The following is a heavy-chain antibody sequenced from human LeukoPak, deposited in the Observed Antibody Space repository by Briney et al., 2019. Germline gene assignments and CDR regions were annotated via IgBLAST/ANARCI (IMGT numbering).Heavy chain of an antibody. J-gene: IGHJ4*02. CDR1: GGSISSYY. Sequence: SETLSLTCTVSGGSISSYYWSWIRQPPGKGLEWIGWIYYSGNTNYNPSLKSRVTISVDTSKNQFSLKLSSVTAADTAVYYCARGYYTDLFDYWGQGTLVTVSS. D-gene: IGHD3-3*01. CDR3: ARGYYTDLFDY. CDR2: IYYSGNT. V-gene: IGHV4-59*01.